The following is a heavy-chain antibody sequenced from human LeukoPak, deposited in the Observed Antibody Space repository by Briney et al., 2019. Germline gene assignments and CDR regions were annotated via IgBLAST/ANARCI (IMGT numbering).Heavy chain of an antibody. Sequence: GGSLRLSCAASGFTFSSYGMHWVRQAPGKGLEWVAFIRYDGSNKYYADSVKGRFTISRDNSKNTLYLQMNSLRAEDTAVYYCAREEPSRFLLRTYYFDYWGQGTLVTVSS. CDR2: IRYDGSNK. D-gene: IGHD1-14*01. V-gene: IGHV3-30*02. CDR1: GFTFSSYG. J-gene: IGHJ4*02. CDR3: AREEPSRFLLRTYYFDY.